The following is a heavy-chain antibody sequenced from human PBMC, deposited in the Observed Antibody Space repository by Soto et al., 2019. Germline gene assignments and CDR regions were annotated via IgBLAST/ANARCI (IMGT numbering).Heavy chain of an antibody. CDR3: ARLTTNGMDV. CDR2: IYSGGAT. V-gene: IGHV3-53*01. Sequence: EVQLVESGGNLIQPGGSLRLSCAASGFTVTNKYMTWVRQAPGKGLEWVSLIYSGGATSYADSVKGRFTISRDNSKDILYLQVNSLRAEDTAVYYCARLTTNGMDVWGQGTTVTVSS. J-gene: IGHJ6*02. CDR1: GFTVTNKY.